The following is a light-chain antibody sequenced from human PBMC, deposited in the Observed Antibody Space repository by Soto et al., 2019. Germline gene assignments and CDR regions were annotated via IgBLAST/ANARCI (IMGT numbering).Light chain of an antibody. Sequence: EIVLTHSPGTLSLSPGERATLSCRASQIVNNNYLAWYQQKPGQAPRLVIYGASSRAAGIPARFSGSGFGTDFTLTISSLEPEDAAVYYCQQRSNWPPITFGQGTRLEIK. V-gene: IGKV3D-20*02. CDR1: QIVNNNY. CDR3: QQRSNWPPIT. CDR2: GAS. J-gene: IGKJ5*01.